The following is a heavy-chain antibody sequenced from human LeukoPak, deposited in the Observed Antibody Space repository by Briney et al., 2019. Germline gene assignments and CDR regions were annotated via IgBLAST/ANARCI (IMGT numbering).Heavy chain of an antibody. CDR2: INPNSGGT. CDR1: GYTFTGYY. Sequence: ASVKVSCKASGYTFTGYYMHWVRQAPGQGLEWMGRINPNSGGTNYAQKFQGRVTMTRDTSISTAYMELSRLRSDDTAVYYCARVSLGNEPGSPQNYYYYGMDVWGQGTTVTVSS. V-gene: IGHV1-2*06. CDR3: ARVSLGNEPGSPQNYYYYGMDV. J-gene: IGHJ6*02.